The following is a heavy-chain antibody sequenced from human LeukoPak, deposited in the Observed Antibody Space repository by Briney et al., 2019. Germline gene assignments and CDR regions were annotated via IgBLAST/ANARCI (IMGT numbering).Heavy chain of an antibody. V-gene: IGHV4-61*09. Sequence: ASETLSLTCTVSGASINSGSYYWSWIRQPAGKGLEFIGHFYSSGSTNYNPSLKSRVSISVDTSKNQFSLEVTSVTAADTAVYYCAKHYMGSSYNRAVDYWGQGTLVTVSS. CDR2: FYSSGST. CDR3: AKHYMGSSYNRAVDY. CDR1: GASINSGSYY. J-gene: IGHJ4*02. D-gene: IGHD3-10*01.